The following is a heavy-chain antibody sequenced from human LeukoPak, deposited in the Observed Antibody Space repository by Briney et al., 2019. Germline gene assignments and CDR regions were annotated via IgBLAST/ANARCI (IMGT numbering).Heavy chain of an antibody. Sequence: PGGSLRLSCAASGFSFNSYAMSWVRQAPGERLEWVAGISSTSSTVNYADPVKGRFTISRDNSNNTLYLQMNSLTAEDTALYYCAKRLRDPRAFDYWGQGTLVTVSS. J-gene: IGHJ4*02. CDR1: GFSFNSYA. CDR3: AKRLRDPRAFDY. CDR2: ISSTSSTV. D-gene: IGHD2-21*02. V-gene: IGHV3-23*01.